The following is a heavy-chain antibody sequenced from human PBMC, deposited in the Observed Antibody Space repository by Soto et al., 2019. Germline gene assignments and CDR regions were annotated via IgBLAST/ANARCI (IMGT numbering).Heavy chain of an antibody. V-gene: IGHV1-46*01. CDR3: AREVVKYSSSWYGDYYYGMDV. CDR2: INPSGGST. Sequence: ASVKVSCKASGYTFTSYYMHWVRQAPGQGLEWMGIINPSGGSTSYAQKFQGRVTMTRDTSTSTVYMELSSLRSEDTAVYYCAREVVKYSSSWYGDYYYGMDVWGQGTTVTAP. D-gene: IGHD6-13*01. J-gene: IGHJ6*02. CDR1: GYTFTSYY.